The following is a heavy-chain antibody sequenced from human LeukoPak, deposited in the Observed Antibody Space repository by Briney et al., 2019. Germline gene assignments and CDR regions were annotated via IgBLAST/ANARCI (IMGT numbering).Heavy chain of an antibody. J-gene: IGHJ1*01. Sequence: PGRSLRLSCAASGFTFSNYGMHWVRQAPGKGPEWVAIVSYDGSNKYYADSVKGRFTISRDNSKNTLYLQMNSLRAEDTAVYYCAKDFGSDSSGWYRYFQLWGQGTLVTVSS. D-gene: IGHD6-13*01. CDR2: VSYDGSNK. V-gene: IGHV3-30*18. CDR1: GFTFSNYG. CDR3: AKDFGSDSSGWYRYFQL.